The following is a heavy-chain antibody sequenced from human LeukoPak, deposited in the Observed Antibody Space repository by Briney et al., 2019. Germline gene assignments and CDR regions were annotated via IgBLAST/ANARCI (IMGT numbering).Heavy chain of an antibody. D-gene: IGHD6-13*01. J-gene: IGHJ4*02. CDR1: GDSISRYY. Sequence: SETLSLTWNVSGDSISRYYWSWIRQPAGKGLEWIGHIYTNGSTNYNPSLKSRITMSIDTSKNHFSLTLSSVTAADTAVYYCARVTGYMTEDYFDYWGQGTLITVSS. CDR3: ARVTGYMTEDYFDY. CDR2: IYTNGST. V-gene: IGHV4-4*07.